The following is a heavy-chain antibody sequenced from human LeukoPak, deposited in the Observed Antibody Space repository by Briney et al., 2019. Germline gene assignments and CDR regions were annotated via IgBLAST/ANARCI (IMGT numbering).Heavy chain of an antibody. J-gene: IGHJ4*02. CDR1: GFTFSSYA. Sequence: GGSLRLSCAASGFTFSSYAMSWVRQAPGKGLEWVSAISGSGGSTYYADSVKGRFTISRDNSKNTLYLQMNSLRAKDTAVYYCAKLSLQTTMIVVVITPIDYWGQGILVTVSS. D-gene: IGHD3-22*01. CDR2: ISGSGGST. CDR3: AKLSLQTTMIVVVITPIDY. V-gene: IGHV3-23*01.